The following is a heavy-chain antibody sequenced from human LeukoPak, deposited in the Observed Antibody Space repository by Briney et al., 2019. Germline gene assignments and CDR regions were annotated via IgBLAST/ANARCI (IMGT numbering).Heavy chain of an antibody. V-gene: IGHV3-23*01. CDR1: GFTFSDHY. D-gene: IGHD3-22*01. CDR3: AKSLSITMIVVVYDY. CDR2: ISGSGGST. Sequence: GGSLRLSCAASGFTFSDHYMDWVRQAPGKGLEWVSAISGSGGSTYYADSVKGRFTISRDNSKNTLYLQMNSLRAEDTAVYYCAKSLSITMIVVVYDYWGQGTLVTVSS. J-gene: IGHJ4*02.